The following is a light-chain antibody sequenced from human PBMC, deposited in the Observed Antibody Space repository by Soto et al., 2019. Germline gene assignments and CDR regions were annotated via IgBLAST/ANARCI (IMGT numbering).Light chain of an antibody. CDR2: DAS. V-gene: IGKV3D-11*02. CDR3: QPGSNSHPVP. J-gene: IGKJ5*01. Sequence: TRCVAPECRAIRSRSPSQSVSSNLAWYQQKPGQAPRLLIYDASNRATGIPARFSGSVSGTDFTTTISSLEPEDFAAYYCQPGSNSHPVPFAQGTRLEIK. CDR1: QSVSSN.